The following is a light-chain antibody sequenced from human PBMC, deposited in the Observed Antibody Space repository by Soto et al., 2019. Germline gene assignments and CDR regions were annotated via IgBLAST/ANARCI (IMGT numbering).Light chain of an antibody. J-gene: IGLJ1*01. V-gene: IGLV1-40*01. CDR3: QSYDSSLRGLYV. Sequence: QSVLTQPPSVSGAPGQRVTISCTGSRSNIGAGYDVYWYLQLPGTAPKLLIYGDNNRPSGVPDRFSASKSGTSASLAITGLQAADEADYYCQSYDSSLRGLYVFGPGTKLTVL. CDR2: GDN. CDR1: RSNIGAGYD.